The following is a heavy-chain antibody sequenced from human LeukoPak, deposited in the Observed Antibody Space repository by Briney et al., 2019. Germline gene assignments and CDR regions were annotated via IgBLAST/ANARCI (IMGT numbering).Heavy chain of an antibody. D-gene: IGHD3-9*01. CDR3: ASLHDMGLSWFHP. Sequence: ETLSLTCTVSGGSISSYYWSWIRQPPGKGLEWIGYIYYSGSTNYNPSLTSRVTISVDTSKNQFSLSLSSVIAPDTALYYCASLHDMGLSWFHPWGQGTLVTVSS. CDR1: GGSISSYY. V-gene: IGHV4-59*01. J-gene: IGHJ5*02. CDR2: IYYSGST.